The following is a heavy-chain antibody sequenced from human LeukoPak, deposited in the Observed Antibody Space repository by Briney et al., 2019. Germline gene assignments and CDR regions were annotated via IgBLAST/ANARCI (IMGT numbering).Heavy chain of an antibody. CDR1: GFTFNSYS. CDR3: ARLREIPVFGVVTKSTSYFDY. D-gene: IGHD3-3*01. J-gene: IGHJ4*02. CDR2: ISNDGRNK. V-gene: IGHV3-30*04. Sequence: GGSLRLSCAASGFTFNSYSMHWVRQVPGKGLEWGAVISNDGRNKYCAESVKGRFTISRDNSKNTLYLQMNSLRAEATAVYYCARLREIPVFGVVTKSTSYFDYWGQGTLVTVSS.